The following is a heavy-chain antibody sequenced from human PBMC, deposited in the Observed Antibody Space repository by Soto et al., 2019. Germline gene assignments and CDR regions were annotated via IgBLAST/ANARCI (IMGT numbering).Heavy chain of an antibody. J-gene: IGHJ4*02. CDR1: GFTFSTYS. Sequence: GGSLRLSCAASGFTFSTYSIHWVRQAPGKGLEWLAIIWYDGSNSYYADSVKGRFTISRDNSKNAVYLQMSSLRAEDTAVHYCARDRDIRMGGAPMNYWGQGTLVTVSS. D-gene: IGHD3-16*01. V-gene: IGHV3-33*01. CDR3: ARDRDIRMGGAPMNY. CDR2: IWYDGSNS.